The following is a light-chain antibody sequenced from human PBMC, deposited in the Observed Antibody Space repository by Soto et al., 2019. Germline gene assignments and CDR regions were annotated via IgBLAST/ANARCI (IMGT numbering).Light chain of an antibody. J-gene: IGKJ4*01. V-gene: IGKV3-15*01. CDR1: QSVSSS. Sequence: IVMAQSPATLSVSPGEGAALSCRASQSVSSSLAWYQQKPGQAPRLLIYGASTRATGVPARFSGSGSGTEFTLTISSLQSEDVAIDYCQQDNNWPLTFGGGTKVEIK. CDR2: GAS. CDR3: QQDNNWPLT.